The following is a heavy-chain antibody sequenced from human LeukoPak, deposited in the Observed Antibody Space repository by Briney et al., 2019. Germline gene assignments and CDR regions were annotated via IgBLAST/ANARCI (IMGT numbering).Heavy chain of an antibody. CDR2: IYYSGST. D-gene: IGHD3-10*01. V-gene: IGHV4-59*08. CDR1: GGSISSYY. Sequence: SETLSLTCTVSGGSISSYYWSWIRQPPGKGLEWIGYIYYSGSTNYNPSLKSRVTISVDTSKNQFSLKLSSVTAADTAVYYCARAGMVRELDVWGQGITVTVSS. CDR3: ARAGMVRELDV. J-gene: IGHJ6*02.